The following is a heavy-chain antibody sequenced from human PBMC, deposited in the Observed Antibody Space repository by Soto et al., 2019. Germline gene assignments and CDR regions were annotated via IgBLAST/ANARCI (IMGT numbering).Heavy chain of an antibody. CDR3: ARGHTNYDFWSGSPDY. CDR1: GYTFTSYG. V-gene: IGHV1-18*01. Sequence: ASVKVSCKASGYTFTSYGISWVRQATGQGLEWMGWISAYNGNTNYAQKLQGRVTMTTDTSTSTAYMELRSLRSDDTAVYYCARGHTNYDFWSGSPDYWGQGTLVTVSS. J-gene: IGHJ4*02. D-gene: IGHD3-3*01. CDR2: ISAYNGNT.